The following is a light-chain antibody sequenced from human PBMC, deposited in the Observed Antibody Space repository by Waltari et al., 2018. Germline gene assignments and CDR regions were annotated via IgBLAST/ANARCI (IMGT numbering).Light chain of an antibody. CDR3: CSYAGNYLRV. J-gene: IGLJ3*02. CDR2: NVS. Sequence: QSALTQPRSLSGSPRQSVTISCTGTRSDVGGSNYVSWYQQYPGRAPKVVIYNVSKRPSGVPDRFSGSKSGNTASLTISGLQAEDEADYYCCSYAGNYLRVFGGGTRLTVL. V-gene: IGLV2-11*01. CDR1: RSDVGGSNY.